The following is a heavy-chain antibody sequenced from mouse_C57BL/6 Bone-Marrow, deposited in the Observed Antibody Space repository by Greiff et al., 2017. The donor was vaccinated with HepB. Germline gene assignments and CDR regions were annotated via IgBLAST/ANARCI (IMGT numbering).Heavy chain of an antibody. CDR1: GYTFTSYW. V-gene: IGHV1-64*01. D-gene: IGHD1-1*01. J-gene: IGHJ1*03. Sequence: QVQLQQPGAELVKPGASVKLSCKASGYTFTSYWMHWVKQRPGQGLEWIGMIHPNSGSTNYNEKFKSKATLTVEKSSSTAYMQLSSLTSEDSAVYYCAPLYYYGSRDWYFDVWGTGTTVTVSS. CDR3: APLYYYGSRDWYFDV. CDR2: IHPNSGST.